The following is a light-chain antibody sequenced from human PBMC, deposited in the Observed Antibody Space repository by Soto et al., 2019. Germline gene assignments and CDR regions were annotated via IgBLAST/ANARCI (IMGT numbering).Light chain of an antibody. J-gene: IGKJ4*01. V-gene: IGKV1-9*01. Sequence: IQLTQSPSSLSASGGDRVTITCRASQGIGSNLAWYLQKPGEAPKLLVYGASTLQGGVPSRFSGSGSGTLFTLTITSLQPEDFATYFCQQSNSYPLTSGGGTTV. CDR2: GAS. CDR3: QQSNSYPLT. CDR1: QGIGSN.